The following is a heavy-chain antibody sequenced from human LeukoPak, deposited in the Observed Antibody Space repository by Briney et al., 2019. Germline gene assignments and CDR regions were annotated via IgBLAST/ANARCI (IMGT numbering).Heavy chain of an antibody. CDR1: GYTFNNYG. D-gene: IGHD3-9*01. CDR3: AKDWNILTGRNCFDP. J-gene: IGHJ5*02. CDR2: VSTYNGDT. Sequence: ASVKVSCKASGYTFNNYGISWVRQAPGQGLEWMGWVSTYNGDTNYAQKFQGRVTMSTDTSTSTAYMEVRSLRFDDTAIYYCAKDWNILTGRNCFDPWGQGTLVNVSS. V-gene: IGHV1-18*01.